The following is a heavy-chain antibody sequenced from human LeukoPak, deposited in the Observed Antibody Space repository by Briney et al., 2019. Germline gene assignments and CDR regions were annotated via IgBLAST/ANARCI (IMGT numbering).Heavy chain of an antibody. CDR1: GFTFRDAA. V-gene: IGHV3-23*01. Sequence: GGSLRLSCAASGFTFRDAAMTWVRQAPGKGLEWVSLIGSSGVSTHYVDSVKGRFTISRDNSKNTVFLKVNSLRAEDSAVYYCAKDRPLSVAVAGTGNFDYWGQGTLVIVSS. CDR3: AKDRPLSVAVAGTGNFDY. D-gene: IGHD6-19*01. J-gene: IGHJ4*02. CDR2: IGSSGVST.